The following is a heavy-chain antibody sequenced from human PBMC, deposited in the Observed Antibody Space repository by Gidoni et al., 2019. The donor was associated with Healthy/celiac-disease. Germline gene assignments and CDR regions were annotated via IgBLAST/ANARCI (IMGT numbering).Heavy chain of an antibody. CDR3: ARLGLGSGSYDY. J-gene: IGHJ4*02. CDR2: ITPSGGST. D-gene: IGHD3-10*01. Sequence: QVQLVQSGAEVKKPGVSGKVSCKASGYTFSSHYMHWVRQAPGQGLEWMGIITPSGGSTSYAQKFQGRVTMTRDTSTSTVYMELSSLRSEDTAVYYCARLGLGSGSYDYWGQGTLVTVSS. CDR1: GYTFSSHY. V-gene: IGHV1-46*01.